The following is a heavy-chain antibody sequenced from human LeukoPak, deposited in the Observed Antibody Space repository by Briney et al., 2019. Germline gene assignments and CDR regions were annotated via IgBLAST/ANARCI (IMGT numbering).Heavy chain of an antibody. J-gene: IGHJ4*02. CDR3: ARGAPYRDSDDY. D-gene: IGHD1-14*01. V-gene: IGHV3-7*05. CDR1: GFSFCKYG. Sequence: PGGSLRLSCAASGFSFCKYGMSCVRQAPGKGVGWVANINQDGSVKSSVGSVKGRFTISRDNAKNSLYLQMNSLRVEDTAVYFCARGAPYRDSDDYWGQGTLVTVSS. CDR2: INQDGSVK.